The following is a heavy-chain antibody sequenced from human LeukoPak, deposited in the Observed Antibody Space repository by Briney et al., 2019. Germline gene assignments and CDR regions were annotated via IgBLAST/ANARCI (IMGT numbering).Heavy chain of an antibody. CDR3: ARDRATAAAFGANWYYDI. V-gene: IGHV3-7*01. D-gene: IGHD6-13*01. CDR2: IRGDGNEI. CDR1: GFTFSSHW. Sequence: GGSLRLSCAASGFTFSSHWMSWLRQAPGKGLEWVANIRGDGNEIYYVESVKGRFTISRENAKNSLYLQMNSLEVGDTAVYYCARDRATAAAFGANWYYDIWGRGTLVTVSS. J-gene: IGHJ2*01.